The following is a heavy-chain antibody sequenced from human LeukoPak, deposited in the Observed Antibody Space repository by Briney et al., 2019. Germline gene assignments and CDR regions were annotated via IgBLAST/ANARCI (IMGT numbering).Heavy chain of an antibody. J-gene: IGHJ5*02. Sequence: SETLSLTCAVYCGSFSGYYWSWIRQPPGKGLEWIGEINHSGSTNYNPSLKSRVTISVDTSKNQFSLMLSSVTAADTAVYYCARRGTITMVRGVTAYNWFDPWGQGTLVTVSS. V-gene: IGHV4-34*01. D-gene: IGHD3-10*01. CDR2: INHSGST. CDR3: ARRGTITMVRGVTAYNWFDP. CDR1: CGSFSGYY.